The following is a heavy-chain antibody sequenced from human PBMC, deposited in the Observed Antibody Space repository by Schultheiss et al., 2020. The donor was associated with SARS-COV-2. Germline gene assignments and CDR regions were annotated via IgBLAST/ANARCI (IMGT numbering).Heavy chain of an antibody. Sequence: GGSLRLSCAASGVTFSSYAMSWVRQAPGKGLEWVSSLSGSGRDTYYADSVQGRFIISRDNAKNSLYLQMNSLRAEDTAVYYCARDCGSYGDYFDYWGQGTLVTVSS. CDR2: LSGSGRDT. J-gene: IGHJ4*02. CDR1: GVTFSSYA. V-gene: IGHV3-23*01. CDR3: ARDCGSYGDYFDY. D-gene: IGHD1-26*01.